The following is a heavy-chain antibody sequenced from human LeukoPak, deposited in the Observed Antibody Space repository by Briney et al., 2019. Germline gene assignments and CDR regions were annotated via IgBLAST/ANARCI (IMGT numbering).Heavy chain of an antibody. CDR3: ARRTGYYDYYYYYYYMDV. CDR1: GFTFSSYW. V-gene: IGHV3-7*01. CDR2: IKQDGSEE. J-gene: IGHJ6*03. D-gene: IGHD3/OR15-3a*01. Sequence: PGGSLRLSCAASGFTFSSYWMSWVRQAPGKGLEWVANIKQDGSEEYYVDSVKGRFTISRDNAKNSLYLQMSSLRAEDTAVYYCARRTGYYDYYYYYYYMDVWGKGTTVTVSS.